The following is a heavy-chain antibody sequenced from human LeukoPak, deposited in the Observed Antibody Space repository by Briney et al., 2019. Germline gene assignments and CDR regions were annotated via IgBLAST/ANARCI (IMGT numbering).Heavy chain of an antibody. V-gene: IGHV3-30*02. CDR3: AQGHSHTAMYF. D-gene: IGHD5-18*01. J-gene: IGHJ4*02. CDR1: GFTFSNYA. Sequence: GGSLRLSCAASGFTFSNYAMYWVRQAPGKGLEWVTFIRFDGSNTYYSDSVKGRFTISRDNSKNTLYLQMNSLRVEDTAVYYCAQGHSHTAMYFWGQGTLVTVSS. CDR2: IRFDGSNT.